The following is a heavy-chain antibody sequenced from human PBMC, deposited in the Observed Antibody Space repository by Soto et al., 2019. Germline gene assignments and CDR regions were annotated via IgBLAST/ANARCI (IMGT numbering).Heavy chain of an antibody. CDR3: AKDRSSSWSLDY. CDR1: GFTFSSND. D-gene: IGHD6-13*01. Sequence: QVQLVESGGGVVQPGRSLRLSCAASGFTFSSNDMYWVRQAPGKWLEWVAIISYGGSNRYYADSVKGRFTISRDNSKSTLYLQMNSLRAEDTAVYFCAKDRSSSWSLDYWGQGTLVTVSS. CDR2: ISYGGSNR. J-gene: IGHJ4*02. V-gene: IGHV3-30*18.